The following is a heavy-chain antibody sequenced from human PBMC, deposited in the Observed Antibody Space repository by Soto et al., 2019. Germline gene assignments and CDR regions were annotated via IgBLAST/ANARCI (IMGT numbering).Heavy chain of an antibody. CDR3: AKDAQGYDY. CDR2: IKEHGSEK. J-gene: IGHJ4*02. D-gene: IGHD5-12*01. CDR1: GFTFSRSW. V-gene: IGHV3-7*01. Sequence: EVQLVQSGGGLVQPGGSLRLSCAASGFTFSRSWMSWVRQAPGKGLEWVANIKEHGSEKYYVDSVKGRFTISRDNAKNSLYLQMNSLRAEDTDMHYCAKDAQGYDYWGQGTLVTVSS.